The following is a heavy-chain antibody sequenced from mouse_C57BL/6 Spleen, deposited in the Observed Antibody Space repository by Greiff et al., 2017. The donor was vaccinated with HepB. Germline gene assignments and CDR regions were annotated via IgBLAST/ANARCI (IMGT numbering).Heavy chain of an antibody. D-gene: IGHD2-12*01. CDR3: ARYSGREAFDY. V-gene: IGHV1-76*01. J-gene: IGHJ2*01. Sequence: VMLVESGAELVRPGASVKLSCKASGYTFTDYYINWVKQRPGQGLEWIARIYPGSGNTYYNEKFKGKATLTAEKSSSTAYMQLSSLTSEDSAVYFCARYSGREAFDYWGQGTTLTVSS. CDR2: IYPGSGNT. CDR1: GYTFTDYY.